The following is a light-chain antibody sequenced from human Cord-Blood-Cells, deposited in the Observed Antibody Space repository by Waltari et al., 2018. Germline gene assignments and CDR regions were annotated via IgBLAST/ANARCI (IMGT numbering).Light chain of an antibody. CDR2: KNN. Sequence: QAGLTQPPSVSKGLRQTATLTCTGNSNNVGNQGAAWLQQHRGHPPKLLSYKNNNRPSGISERLSASRSGHTPSLTITGLPPEDEADYYCSAWDSSLSAWVFGGGTKLSVL. CDR3: SAWDSSLSAWV. CDR1: SNNVGNQG. V-gene: IGLV10-54*01. J-gene: IGLJ3*02.